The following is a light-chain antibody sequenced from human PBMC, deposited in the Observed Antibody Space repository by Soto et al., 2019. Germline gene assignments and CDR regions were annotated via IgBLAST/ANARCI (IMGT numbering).Light chain of an antibody. Sequence: DIQVTQSPPTLSASVGDRVTITCRASQTISTWMAWYQQKPGKAPKLLVYDASTLQSGVPSRFSGSGSGTEFTLTISSLQPDDFATYYCQQYASYSPTFGQGTKVDI. J-gene: IGKJ1*01. CDR2: DAS. V-gene: IGKV1-5*01. CDR3: QQYASYSPT. CDR1: QTISTW.